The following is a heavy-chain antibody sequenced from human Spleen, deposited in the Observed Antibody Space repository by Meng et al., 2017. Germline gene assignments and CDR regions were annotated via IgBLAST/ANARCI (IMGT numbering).Heavy chain of an antibody. J-gene: IGHJ4*02. V-gene: IGHV4-34*01. CDR2: IHHSGNI. Sequence: GSLRLSCAVYGASFSGYQWTWIRQPPGKGLEWIGEIHHSGNINYTPSLKSRVTVSVEKSKNQFSLKLNSVTAADTAVYYCARGEVGRTSSWYVYWGQGSLVTVSS. CDR1: GASFSGYQ. CDR3: ARGEVGRTSSWYVY. D-gene: IGHD6-13*01.